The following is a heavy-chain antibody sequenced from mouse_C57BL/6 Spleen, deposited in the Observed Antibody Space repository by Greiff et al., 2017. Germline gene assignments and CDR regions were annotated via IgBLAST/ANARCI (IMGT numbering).Heavy chain of an antibody. D-gene: IGHD3-2*02. V-gene: IGHV1-69*01. CDR3: ARAGTAQAFAY. Sequence: QVQLQQPGAELVMPGASVKLSCKASGYTFTSYWMHWVKQRPGQGLEWIGEIDPSDSYTNYNQKFKGKSTLTVDKSSSTAYMQLSSLTAEDSAVYYCARAGTAQAFAYWGQGTLVTGSA. J-gene: IGHJ3*01. CDR2: IDPSDSYT. CDR1: GYTFTSYW.